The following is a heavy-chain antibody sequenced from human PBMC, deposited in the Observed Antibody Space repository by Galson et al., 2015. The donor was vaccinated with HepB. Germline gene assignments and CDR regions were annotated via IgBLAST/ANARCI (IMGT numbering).Heavy chain of an antibody. CDR3: ARPGTSSSWPSLDY. CDR1: GFTFSSYG. CDR2: IWYDGSNK. V-gene: IGHV3-33*08. Sequence: SLRLSCAASGFTFSSYGMHWVRQAPGKGLEWVAVIWYDGSNKYYADSVKGRFTISRDNSKNTLYLQMNSLRAEDTAVYYCARPGTSSSWPSLDYWGQGTLVTVSS. D-gene: IGHD6-13*01. J-gene: IGHJ4*02.